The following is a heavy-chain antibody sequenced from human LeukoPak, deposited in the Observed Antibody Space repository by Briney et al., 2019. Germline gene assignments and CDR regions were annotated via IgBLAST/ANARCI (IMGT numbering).Heavy chain of an antibody. CDR3: ARDATPYYYGSASYFFVH. Sequence: ASVKVSCKASGYTFTSFGVNWVRQAPGQGLGWMGWISAYNGNASYVQTYEGRVTMTTETSTSTAYMELRNLTSDDTAVYYCARDATPYYYGSASYFFVHWGQGTLVTVSS. V-gene: IGHV1-18*01. CDR1: GYTFTSFG. D-gene: IGHD3-10*01. CDR2: ISAYNGNA. J-gene: IGHJ5*02.